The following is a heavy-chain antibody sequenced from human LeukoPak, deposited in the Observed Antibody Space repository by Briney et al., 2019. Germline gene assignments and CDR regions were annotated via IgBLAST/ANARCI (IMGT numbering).Heavy chain of an antibody. Sequence: GGSLRLSCAASGITFGNNWMHWVRQGPGKGLVWISRINSDGGGAIYADSVKGRFTVSRDNSTLYLQMNSLRTEDTAIYFCASLTAALGFYHGVDVWGQGTTVTVSS. D-gene: IGHD2-21*02. CDR3: ASLTAALGFYHGVDV. V-gene: IGHV3-74*01. CDR2: INSDGGGA. J-gene: IGHJ6*02. CDR1: GITFGNNW.